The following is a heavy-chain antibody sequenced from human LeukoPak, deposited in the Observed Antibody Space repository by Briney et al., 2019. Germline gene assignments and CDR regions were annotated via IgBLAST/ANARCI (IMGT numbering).Heavy chain of an antibody. CDR1: GGSISSSSYY. CDR3: ASLRFLEWSYNY. V-gene: IGHV4-39*01. Sequence: SETLSLTCTVSGGSISSSSYYWGWIRQPPGKGLEWIGSIYYSGSTCYNPSLKSRVTISVDTSKNQFSLKLNSVTAADTAVYYCASLRFLEWSYNYWGQGTLVTVSS. CDR2: IYYSGST. J-gene: IGHJ4*02. D-gene: IGHD3-3*01.